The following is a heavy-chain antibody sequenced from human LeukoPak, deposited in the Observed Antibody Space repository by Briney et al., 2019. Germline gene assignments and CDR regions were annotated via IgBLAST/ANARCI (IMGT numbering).Heavy chain of an antibody. Sequence: GGSLRLSCAASGFTFSSYGVHWVRQAPGKGLEWVAFIRYDGSNKYYADSVRGRFTISRDNSKNTLYLQMSSLTAEDTAVYYCAKDHGYCGSGDYYMDVWGKGTTVTVSS. CDR1: GFTFSSYG. CDR2: IRYDGSNK. CDR3: AKDHGYCGSGDYYMDV. J-gene: IGHJ6*03. D-gene: IGHD3-10*01. V-gene: IGHV3-30*02.